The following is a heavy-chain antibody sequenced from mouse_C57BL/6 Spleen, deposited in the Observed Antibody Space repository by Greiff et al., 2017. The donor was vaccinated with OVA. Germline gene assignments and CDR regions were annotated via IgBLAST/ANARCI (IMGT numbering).Heavy chain of an antibody. V-gene: IGHV14-2*01. J-gene: IGHJ3*01. D-gene: IGHD2-2*01. CDR1: GFNIKDYY. Sequence: EVKLQQSGAELVKPGASVKLSCTASGFNIKDYYMHWVKQRTEQGLEWIGRIDPEDGDTKYAPKFKGKATITADTSSNTAYLQLSSLTSEDTAVYYCAFYYGNDEGFAYWGQGTLVTVSA. CDR3: AFYYGNDEGFAY. CDR2: IDPEDGDT.